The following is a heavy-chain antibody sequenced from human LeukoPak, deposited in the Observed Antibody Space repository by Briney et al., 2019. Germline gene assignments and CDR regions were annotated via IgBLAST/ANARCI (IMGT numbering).Heavy chain of an antibody. CDR2: ISAYNGNT. V-gene: IGHV1-18*01. CDR1: GGTFSSYA. CDR3: AKDDYDSSGYYYVGAFDI. J-gene: IGHJ3*02. Sequence: GASVKVSCKASGGTFSSYAISWVRQAPGQGLEWMGWISAYNGNTNYAQKLQGRVTMTTDTSTSTAYMELRSLRSDDTAVYYCAKDDYDSSGYYYVGAFDIWGQGTMVTVSS. D-gene: IGHD3-22*01.